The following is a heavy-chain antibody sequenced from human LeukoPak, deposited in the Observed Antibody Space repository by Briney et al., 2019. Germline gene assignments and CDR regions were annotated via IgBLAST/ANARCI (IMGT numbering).Heavy chain of an antibody. CDR2: ISYDGSNK. J-gene: IGHJ5*02. D-gene: IGHD6-19*01. CDR1: GFTFSSYA. V-gene: IGHV3-30-3*01. Sequence: GSLRLSCAASGFTFSSYAMHWVRQAPGKGLEWVAVISYDGSNKYYADSVKGRFTISRDNSKNTLYLQMNSLRAEDTAVYYCARGWSGSGWYFDPWGQGTLVTVS. CDR3: ARGWSGSGWYFDP.